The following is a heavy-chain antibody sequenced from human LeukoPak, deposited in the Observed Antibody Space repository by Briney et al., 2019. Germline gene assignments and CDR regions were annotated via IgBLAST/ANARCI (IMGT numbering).Heavy chain of an antibody. J-gene: IGHJ4*02. CDR2: IFDNEST. CDR3: ATVKYYDILTGGGYYFEY. D-gene: IGHD3-9*01. V-gene: IGHV4-31*03. CDR1: GGSISNGDYY. Sequence: SETLSLTCNVSGGSISNGDYYRSWIRQHPGNGLEWIGYIFDNESTYYNPSLKSRVTLSVDTSKNQFSLFLSSVTAADTAVYFCATVKYYDILTGGGYYFEYWGQGTLVTVSS.